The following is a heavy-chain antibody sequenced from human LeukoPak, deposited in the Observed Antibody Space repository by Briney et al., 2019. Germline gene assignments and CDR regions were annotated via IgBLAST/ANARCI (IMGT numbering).Heavy chain of an antibody. CDR1: GGSISSTYW. J-gene: IGHJ4*02. V-gene: IGHV4-4*02. D-gene: IGHD2-15*01. Sequence: PSETLSLTCAVSGGSISSTYWWTWVRQPPGKGLEWIGQIYHSGSTNYNPSLKSRVTISVDKSKNQFSLKLSSLTAADTAVYYCARDGGGSDYWGQGILVTVSS. CDR2: IYHSGST. CDR3: ARDGGGSDY.